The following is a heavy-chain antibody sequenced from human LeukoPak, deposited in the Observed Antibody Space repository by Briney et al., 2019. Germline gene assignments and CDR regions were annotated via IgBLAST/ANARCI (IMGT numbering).Heavy chain of an antibody. V-gene: IGHV3-33*01. CDR2: IWYDGNNK. Sequence: PGRSLRLSCAASGFTFSSFGMHWVRQAPGKGLEWVAVIWYDGNNKDYADSVKGRFTISRDNPKKTLYLQMNSLRAEDTAVYYCARTSSGWYAYFDYWGQGTLVTVSS. CDR1: GFTFSSFG. CDR3: ARTSSGWYAYFDY. J-gene: IGHJ4*02. D-gene: IGHD6-19*01.